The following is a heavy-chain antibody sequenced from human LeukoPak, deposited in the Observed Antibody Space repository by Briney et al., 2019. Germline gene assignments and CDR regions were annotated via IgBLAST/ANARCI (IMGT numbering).Heavy chain of an antibody. CDR3: ARVVTMVRGHNWFDP. CDR2: ISGSGGST. D-gene: IGHD3-10*01. CDR1: GFTFSSYA. Sequence: GGSLRLSCAASGFTFSSYAMSWVRQAPGKGLEWVSAISGSGGSTYYADSVKGRFTISRDNSKNTLYLQMNSLRAEDTAVYYCARVVTMVRGHNWFDPWGQGTLVTVSS. J-gene: IGHJ5*02. V-gene: IGHV3-23*01.